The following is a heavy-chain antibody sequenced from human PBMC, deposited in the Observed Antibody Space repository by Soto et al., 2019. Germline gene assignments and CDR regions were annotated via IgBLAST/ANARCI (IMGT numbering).Heavy chain of an antibody. Sequence: EVQLVESGGGLVQPGGSLRLSCAASGFTFSSYWMSWVRQAPGKGLEWVANIKQDGSEKYYVDSVKGRFTISRDNAKNSLYLQMNSLRAEDTAVYYCAREIASMTTVIIFDYWGQGTLVTVSS. V-gene: IGHV3-7*03. CDR2: IKQDGSEK. D-gene: IGHD4-4*01. CDR3: AREIASMTTVIIFDY. CDR1: GFTFSSYW. J-gene: IGHJ4*02.